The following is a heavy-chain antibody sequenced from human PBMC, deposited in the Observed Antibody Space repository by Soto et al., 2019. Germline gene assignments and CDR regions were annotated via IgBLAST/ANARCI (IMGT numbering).Heavy chain of an antibody. CDR2: IIPIFGTP. CDR1: GGIFSTYA. Sequence: QVQLVQSGAEVKKPGSSVKVSCKASGGIFSTYAISWLRQAPGQGLEWMGGIIPIFGTPNYAQRFQGRGTITADEATSTAYTELSTLRSDDTAVYYWARDRAGYGSGNYYNRIDIWGQGTLFTVSS. V-gene: IGHV1-69*01. CDR3: ARDRAGYGSGNYYNRIDI. D-gene: IGHD3-10*01. J-gene: IGHJ4*02.